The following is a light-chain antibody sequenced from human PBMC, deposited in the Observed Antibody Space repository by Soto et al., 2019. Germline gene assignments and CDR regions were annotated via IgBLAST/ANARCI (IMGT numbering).Light chain of an antibody. CDR1: SSDIGAYKF. V-gene: IGLV2-8*01. Sequence: QSVLTQPPSASGSPGQSVAISCTGTSSDIGAYKFVSWYQQHPGKAPKLIIYEVSIRPSGVPDRFSGSKSGNTASLTVSGLLAEDEADYYCCSYTTSNTRQIVFGTGTKLTVL. CDR2: EVS. CDR3: CSYTTSNTRQIV. J-gene: IGLJ1*01.